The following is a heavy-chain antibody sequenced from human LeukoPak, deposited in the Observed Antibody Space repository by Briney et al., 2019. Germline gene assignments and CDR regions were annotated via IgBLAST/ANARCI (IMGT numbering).Heavy chain of an antibody. CDR2: IYPGDSDT. CDR3: ARTYYYGSGSYPFDY. CDR1: GYSFTSYW. Sequence: PGESLKISCKGSGYSFTSYWIGWVRQMPGKGLDWMGIIYPGDSDTRYSPSFQGQVTISADKSISTAYLQWSSLKASDTAMYYCARTYYYGSGSYPFDYWGQGTLVTVSS. D-gene: IGHD3-10*01. J-gene: IGHJ4*02. V-gene: IGHV5-51*01.